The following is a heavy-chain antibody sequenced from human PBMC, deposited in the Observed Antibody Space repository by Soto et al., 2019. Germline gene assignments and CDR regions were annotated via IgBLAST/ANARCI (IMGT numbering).Heavy chain of an antibody. D-gene: IGHD3-22*01. CDR2: ITNDGSSK. Sequence: GGSLRLSCAASGFTFSSYWMHWVRQAPGKGLEWVAGITNDGSSKYYADSVKGRFTISRDNSKNTLYLQMNSLRAEDTAVYYCARDFDYYDSSGYSHWGQGTLVTVSS. V-gene: IGHV3-30-3*01. CDR3: ARDFDYYDSSGYSH. J-gene: IGHJ4*02. CDR1: GFTFSSYW.